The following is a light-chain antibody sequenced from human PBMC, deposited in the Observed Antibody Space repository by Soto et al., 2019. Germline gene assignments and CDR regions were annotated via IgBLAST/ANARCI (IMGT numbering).Light chain of an antibody. CDR2: SNN. CDR3: SSYTTSTSFIL. V-gene: IGLV1-44*01. J-gene: IGLJ2*01. CDR1: SSNIGSNT. Sequence: QSVLTQPPSASGTPGQRVTISCSGSSSNIGSNTVNWYQQLPGTAPKLLIYSNNQRPSGVPDRFSGSKSGNTASLTISGLQAEDEAYYYCSSYTTSTSFILFGGGTQLTVL.